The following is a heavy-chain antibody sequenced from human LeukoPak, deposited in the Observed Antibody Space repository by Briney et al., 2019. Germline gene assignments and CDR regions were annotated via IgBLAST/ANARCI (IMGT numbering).Heavy chain of an antibody. CDR2: ISSSGSTI. Sequence: GGSLRLSCAASGFTFSDYYMSWIRQAPGKGLEWVSYISSSGSTIYYADSVKDRFTISRDNAKNSLYLQMNSLRAEDTAVYYCARGGEMATRTKAFDIWGQGTMVTVSS. V-gene: IGHV3-11*01. CDR1: GFTFSDYY. D-gene: IGHD5-24*01. J-gene: IGHJ3*02. CDR3: ARGGEMATRTKAFDI.